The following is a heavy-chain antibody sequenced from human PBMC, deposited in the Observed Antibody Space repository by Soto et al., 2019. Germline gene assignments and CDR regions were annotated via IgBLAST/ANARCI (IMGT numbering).Heavy chain of an antibody. CDR1: GYPFTNYA. V-gene: IGHV1-3*01. J-gene: IGHJ4*02. CDR2: INAGNSDT. D-gene: IGHD5-18*01. CDR3: ARRKGYSYGY. Sequence: ASVKVSCKASGYPFTNYAMHWVRQAPGQRLEWMGWINAGNSDTTYSQKFQGRVTITADESTSTAYMELSSLRSEDTAVYYCARRKGYSYGYWGQGTLVTVSS.